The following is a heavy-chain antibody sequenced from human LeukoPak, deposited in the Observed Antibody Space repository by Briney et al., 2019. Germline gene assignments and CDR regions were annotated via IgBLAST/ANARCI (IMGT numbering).Heavy chain of an antibody. V-gene: IGHV3-21*01. Sequence: GGSLRLSCVASGFTFSSYNMNWVRQAPGKGLEWVSSISSSSRYIYYTDSVKGRFTISRDNAKNSLYLQMNSLTAEDTAVYYCARESFAARWDWGQGTLVTVSS. CDR2: ISSSSRYI. CDR3: ARESFAARWD. D-gene: IGHD6-6*01. J-gene: IGHJ4*02. CDR1: GFTFSSYN.